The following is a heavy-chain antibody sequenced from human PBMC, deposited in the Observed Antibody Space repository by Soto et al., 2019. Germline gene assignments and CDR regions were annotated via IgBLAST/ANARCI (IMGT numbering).Heavy chain of an antibody. D-gene: IGHD3-3*01. CDR1: GGSISSYY. CDR2: IYYSGST. V-gene: IGHV4-59*01. CDR3: ARAVGRLGFLEWSDAFDI. Sequence: PSETLYLTCTVSGGSISSYYWTWIRQPPGKGLEWIGYIYYSGSTNYNPSLKSRVTISVDTSKNQFSLKLSSVTAADTAVYYCARAVGRLGFLEWSDAFDIWGQGTMVTVSS. J-gene: IGHJ3*02.